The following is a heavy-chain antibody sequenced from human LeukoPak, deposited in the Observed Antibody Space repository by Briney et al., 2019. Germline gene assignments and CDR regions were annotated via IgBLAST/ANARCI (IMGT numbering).Heavy chain of an antibody. J-gene: IGHJ4*02. V-gene: IGHV4-59*08. CDR3: ARRGYCSGGSCYSFDY. CDR1: GGSISSYY. Sequence: SETLSLTCTVSGGSISSYYWGWIRQPPGKELAWIGYIYYSGSTNCNPSLKSRVTISVDTSKNQFSLKLSSVTAADTAVYYCARRGYCSGGSCYSFDYWGQGTLVTVSS. D-gene: IGHD2-15*01. CDR2: IYYSGST.